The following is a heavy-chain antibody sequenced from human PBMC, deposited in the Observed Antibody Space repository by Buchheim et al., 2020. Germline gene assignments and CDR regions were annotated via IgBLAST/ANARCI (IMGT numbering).Heavy chain of an antibody. CDR1: GFPFINYA. CDR2: ISGGSTNI. J-gene: IGHJ4*01. Sequence: EVQLLESGGGLVQPGGSLRLSCVGSGFPFINYAVSWVRQAPGKRPEWVSTISGGSTNIYYADSVKGRFTISRDNSENTLYLQMSSLRAEDTAVYYCAKNRGAAPFFEYWGHGTL. CDR3: AKNRGAAPFFEY. V-gene: IGHV3-23*01. D-gene: IGHD4-17*01.